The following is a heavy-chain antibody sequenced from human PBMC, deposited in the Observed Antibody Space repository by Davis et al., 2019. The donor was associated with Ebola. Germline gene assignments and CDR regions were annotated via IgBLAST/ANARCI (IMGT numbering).Heavy chain of an antibody. Sequence: ASVKVSCKASGYTFTSYGISWVRQAPGQGLEWMGWISAYNGNTNYAQKLQGRVTMTTDTSTSTAYMELRSLRSDDTAVYYCARVRRDTVVVPAARSWFDPWGQGTLVTVSS. CDR1: GYTFTSYG. CDR3: ARVRRDTVVVPAARSWFDP. CDR2: ISAYNGNT. V-gene: IGHV1-18*01. J-gene: IGHJ5*02. D-gene: IGHD2-2*01.